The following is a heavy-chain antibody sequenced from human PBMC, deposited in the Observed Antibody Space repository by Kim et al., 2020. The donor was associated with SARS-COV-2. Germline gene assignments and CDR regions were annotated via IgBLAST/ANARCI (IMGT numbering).Heavy chain of an antibody. V-gene: IGHV3-21*01. D-gene: IGHD3-22*01. CDR3: ARGWYYDSSGYYYDFQH. Sequence: VEGRFTTSRATAKNALYLQMNSLRAEDTAVYYCARGWYYDSSGYYYDFQHWGQGTLVTVSS. J-gene: IGHJ1*01.